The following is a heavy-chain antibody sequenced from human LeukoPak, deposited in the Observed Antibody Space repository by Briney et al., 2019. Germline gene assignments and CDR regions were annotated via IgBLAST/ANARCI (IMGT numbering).Heavy chain of an antibody. CDR2: ISYSGST. J-gene: IGHJ4*02. CDR1: GDSISSYY. Sequence: SETLSLTCTVSGDSISSYYWSWIRQPPGKGLEWIGYISYSGSTNYNPSLKSRVTISVDTSKNQFSLKLSSVTAADTAVYYCASTTTYYYGSGSQYYFDYWGQGTLVTVSS. D-gene: IGHD3-10*01. CDR3: ASTTTYYYGSGSQYYFDY. V-gene: IGHV4-59*01.